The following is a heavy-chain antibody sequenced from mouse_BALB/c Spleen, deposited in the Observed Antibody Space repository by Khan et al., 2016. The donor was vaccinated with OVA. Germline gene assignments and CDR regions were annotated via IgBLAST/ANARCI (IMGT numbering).Heavy chain of an antibody. D-gene: IGHD1-1*01. CDR2: INPHIGET. J-gene: IGHJ2*01. Sequence: VQLQQSGPELVRPGASVKISCKASGYSFTGYFMNWVMQSHGKSLEWIGRINPHIGETFYNQRFKDKVTLTVDESSNTAHMELRSLASEDSAVYYCTRIYRSDFDYWGQGTTLTVSS. CDR3: TRIYRSDFDY. V-gene: IGHV1-20*02. CDR1: GYSFTGYF.